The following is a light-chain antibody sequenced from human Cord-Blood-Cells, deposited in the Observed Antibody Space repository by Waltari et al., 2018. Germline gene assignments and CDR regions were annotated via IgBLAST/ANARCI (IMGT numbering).Light chain of an antibody. Sequence: QSALTQPASVSGSPGQSITISCTGTSSDVGRYNLSSWYQQHPGKAPKLMIYEGSKRPSGVSNRFSGSKSGNTASLTISGLQAEDEADYYCCSYAGSSTVFGGGTKLTVL. CDR3: CSYAGSSTV. V-gene: IGLV2-23*01. CDR2: EGS. CDR1: SSDVGRYNL. J-gene: IGLJ3*02.